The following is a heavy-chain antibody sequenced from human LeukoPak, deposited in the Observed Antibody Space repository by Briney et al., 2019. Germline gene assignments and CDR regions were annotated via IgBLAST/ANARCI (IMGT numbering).Heavy chain of an antibody. D-gene: IGHD3-22*01. Sequence: ESGPTLVKPTQTLTLTCTFSGFSLSTSAVDVAWIRQPPGKALEWLALVHRDDAKRYSPSLKSRLTITKDTSRNQVVLTMTNMDPVDTATYYCAHATLVYDSSGYYMGWFDPWGQGTLVTVSS. CDR2: VHRDDAK. CDR3: AHATLVYDSSGYYMGWFDP. V-gene: IGHV2-5*02. J-gene: IGHJ5*02. CDR1: GFSLSTSAVD.